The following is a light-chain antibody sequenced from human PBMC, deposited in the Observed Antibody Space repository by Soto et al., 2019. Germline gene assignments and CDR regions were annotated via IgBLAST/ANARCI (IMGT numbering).Light chain of an antibody. Sequence: ENVLTPSPGTLSLSPGERATPPCRARQRVSSSYLAWYQQKPGQAPRLLIYGASSRATGIPDRFSGSGSGTDFTLTISRLEPEDFAVYYCQQYGSSPWTFGQGTRWIS. CDR2: GAS. V-gene: IGKV3-20*01. CDR3: QQYGSSPWT. J-gene: IGKJ1*01. CDR1: QRVSSSY.